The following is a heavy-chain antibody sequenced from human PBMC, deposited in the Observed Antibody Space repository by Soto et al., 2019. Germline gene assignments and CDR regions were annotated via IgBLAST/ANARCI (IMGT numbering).Heavy chain of an antibody. CDR2: IRGGGGST. CDR1: GFTFSDYA. CDR3: AKDSSGIYLVDY. Sequence: EVQLLESGGGLVQPGGSLRLSCAASGFTFSDYAISWGRQAPGKGLEWVSAIRGGGGSTYYADSVKGRFTISRDNSKNTLYLQMNILRAEDTAVYYCAKDSSGIYLVDYWGQGTLVTVSS. J-gene: IGHJ4*02. V-gene: IGHV3-23*01. D-gene: IGHD1-26*01.